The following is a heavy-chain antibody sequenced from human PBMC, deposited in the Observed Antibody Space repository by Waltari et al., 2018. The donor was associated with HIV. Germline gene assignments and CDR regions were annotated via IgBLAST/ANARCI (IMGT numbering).Heavy chain of an antibody. CDR3: ARGYSSSRWIPLYH. CDR1: GFTVSNFA. Sequence: QVQLVESGGGVVQPGTSLTLSCAVSGFTVSNFAIHWVRQSPGKGLEWLAVFWSDGVEISYADSVKGRFTISKDSSQKTLYLHMTSLRAEDTALYYCARGYSSSRWIPLYHWGRGTLVTVSS. CDR2: FWSDGVEI. D-gene: IGHD6-6*01. J-gene: IGHJ4*02. V-gene: IGHV3-33*01.